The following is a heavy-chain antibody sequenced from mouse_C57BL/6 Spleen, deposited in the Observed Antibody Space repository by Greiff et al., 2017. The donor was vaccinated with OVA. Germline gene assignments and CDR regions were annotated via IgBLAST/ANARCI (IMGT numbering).Heavy chain of an antibody. CDR3: ARRGWDYLFAY. CDR2: ILPGSGST. J-gene: IGHJ3*01. CDR1: GYTFTGYW. Sequence: QVQLQQSGAELMKPGASVKLSCKATGYTFTGYWIEWVKQRPGHGLEWIGEILPGSGSTNYNEKFKGKATFTADTSSNTAYMQLSSLTTEDSAIYYCARRGWDYLFAYWGQGTLVTVSA. V-gene: IGHV1-9*01. D-gene: IGHD2-4*01.